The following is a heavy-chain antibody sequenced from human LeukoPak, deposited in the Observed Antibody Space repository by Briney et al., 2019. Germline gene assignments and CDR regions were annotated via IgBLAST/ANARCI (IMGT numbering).Heavy chain of an antibody. Sequence: GGSLRLSCAAPGFTFSSYAMSWVRQAPGKGLEWVSAISGSGGSTYYADSVKGRFTISRDNSKNTLYLQMNSLRAEDTAVYYCAKNSGSYYKYNWFDPWGQGTLVTVSS. V-gene: IGHV3-23*01. J-gene: IGHJ5*02. CDR1: GFTFSSYA. D-gene: IGHD1-26*01. CDR2: ISGSGGST. CDR3: AKNSGSYYKYNWFDP.